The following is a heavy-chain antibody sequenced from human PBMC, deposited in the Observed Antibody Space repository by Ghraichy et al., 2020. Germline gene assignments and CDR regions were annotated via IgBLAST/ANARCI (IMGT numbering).Heavy chain of an antibody. V-gene: IGHV3-7*03. CDR2: IKQDGSEK. D-gene: IGHD2-15*01. J-gene: IGHJ4*02. Sequence: GGSLRLSCAASGFAFSSYWMTWVRQAPGKGLEWVANIKQDGSEKYYVDSVKGRFTISRDNAKNSLYLQMNSLRAEDTAVYYCTRDEDCSGDSCYSEHFDYWGQGTLVTVSS. CDR1: GFAFSSYW. CDR3: TRDEDCSGDSCYSEHFDY.